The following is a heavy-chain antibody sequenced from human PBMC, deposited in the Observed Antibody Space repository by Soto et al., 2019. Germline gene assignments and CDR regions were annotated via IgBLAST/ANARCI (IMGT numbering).Heavy chain of an antibody. CDR2: IIPILGIA. Sequence: GASLKVSCKASGGTFSSYTISWVRQAPGKGLEWMGRIIPILGIANYAQKFQGRVTITADKSTSTAYMELSSLRSEDTAVYYCARSSFYCSGGSCYSLHDAFDIWGQGTMVTVSS. CDR3: ARSSFYCSGGSCYSLHDAFDI. D-gene: IGHD2-15*01. V-gene: IGHV1-69*02. J-gene: IGHJ3*02. CDR1: GGTFSSYT.